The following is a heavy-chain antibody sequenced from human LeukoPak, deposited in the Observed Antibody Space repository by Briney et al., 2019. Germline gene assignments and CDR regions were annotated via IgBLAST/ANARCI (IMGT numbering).Heavy chain of an antibody. D-gene: IGHD4-23*01. CDR3: ARDLRVVVTPALDY. J-gene: IGHJ4*02. CDR1: GFTFSGFA. V-gene: IGHV3-21*01. CDR2: ISSSSSYI. Sequence: GGSLRPSCAASGFTFSGFAMSWVRQAPGKGLEWVSSISSSSSYIYYADSVKGRFTISTDNAKNSLYLQMNSLRAEDTAVYYCARDLRVVVTPALDYWGQGTLVTVSS.